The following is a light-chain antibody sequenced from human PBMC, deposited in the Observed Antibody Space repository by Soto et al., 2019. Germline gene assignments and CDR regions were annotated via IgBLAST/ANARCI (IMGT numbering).Light chain of an antibody. Sequence: EIVLTQSPVTLSLSPGGRATLSCRATESVVSNYLAWYQLKPGQAPRLLIYDASSRATGIPDRFSGSGSGTDFTLTISRLEPEDFAVYYCQQYGSIPWTFGQGTKVDIK. V-gene: IGKV3-20*01. CDR1: ESVVSNY. CDR2: DAS. J-gene: IGKJ1*01. CDR3: QQYGSIPWT.